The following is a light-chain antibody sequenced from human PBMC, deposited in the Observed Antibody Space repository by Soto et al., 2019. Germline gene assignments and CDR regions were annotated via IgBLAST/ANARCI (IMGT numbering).Light chain of an antibody. J-gene: IGKJ3*01. CDR2: GAS. V-gene: IGKV1-9*01. Sequence: QLTQSPSSLSASVGDRVTITWRASQDVSRYLAWYQQKAGKAPKLLIYGASTLQSGVPSRFSGFGSGTEFTLTISSLQPEDFATYHCQQLQRTPFTFGPGTTVDV. CDR3: QQLQRTPFT. CDR1: QDVSRY.